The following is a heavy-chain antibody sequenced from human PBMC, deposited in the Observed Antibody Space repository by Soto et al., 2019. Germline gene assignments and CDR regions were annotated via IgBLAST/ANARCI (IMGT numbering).Heavy chain of an antibody. J-gene: IGHJ4*02. D-gene: IGHD3-10*01. CDR1: GFDFKTYG. Sequence: QGHLVESGGGVVQPGRSLRLSCVVSGFDFKTYGMHWVHQAPGKGLEWVAVIGFDGTTIHYSDSVKGRFSISRDNSENTVSLQINSLRVENTALYYCVRTACVINNCSYRGVRWGQGTLVTV. CDR3: VRTACVINNCSYRGVR. V-gene: IGHV3-33*01. CDR2: IGFDGTTI.